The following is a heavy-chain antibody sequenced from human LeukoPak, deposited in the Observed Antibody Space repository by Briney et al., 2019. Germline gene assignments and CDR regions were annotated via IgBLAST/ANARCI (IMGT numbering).Heavy chain of an antibody. Sequence: SQTLSLTCALSGDSVSSNSAAWNWIRQSPSRGLEWLGRTYYRSRWYNDYAVSVKSRTTIYPDTSKNQFSLQLNSVTPEDTAVYYCAREAGVLTPSGFDYWGQGTLVTVSS. J-gene: IGHJ4*02. V-gene: IGHV6-1*01. CDR2: TYYRSRWYN. CDR3: AREAGVLTPSGFDY. CDR1: GDSVSSNSAA. D-gene: IGHD3-10*01.